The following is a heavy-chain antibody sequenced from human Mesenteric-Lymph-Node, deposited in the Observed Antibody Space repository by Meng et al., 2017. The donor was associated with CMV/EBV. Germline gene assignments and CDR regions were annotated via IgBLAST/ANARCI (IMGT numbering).Heavy chain of an antibody. Sequence: YDINWVRQDTGQGPEWMGWMNSNSGKTVYAQKFQGRVTMTRNTSISTAYMELSSLRSEDTAVYYCARVIHNSHCTSPVCAAEYLQHWGQGTLVTVSS. CDR1: YD. J-gene: IGHJ1*01. V-gene: IGHV1-8*01. CDR3: ARVIHNSHCTSPVCAAEYLQH. CDR2: MNSNSGKT. D-gene: IGHD2-8*01.